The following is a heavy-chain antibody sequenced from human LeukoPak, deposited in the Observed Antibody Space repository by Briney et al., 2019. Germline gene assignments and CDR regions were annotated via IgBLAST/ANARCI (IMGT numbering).Heavy chain of an antibody. CDR1: GFTFSSYG. CDR2: ISYDGRNE. CDR3: AKTLYDYYDSSGYDY. V-gene: IGHV3-30*18. J-gene: IGHJ4*02. D-gene: IGHD3-22*01. Sequence: GGSLRLSCAASGFTFSSYGMHWVRQAPGKGLEWVAVISYDGRNEYYADSVKGRFTISRGNSKNTLYLQMNSLRAEDTAVYYCAKTLYDYYDSSGYDYWGQGTLVTVSS.